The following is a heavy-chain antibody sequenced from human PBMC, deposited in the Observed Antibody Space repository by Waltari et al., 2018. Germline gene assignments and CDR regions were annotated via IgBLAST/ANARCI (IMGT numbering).Heavy chain of an antibody. CDR2: VHGSGKT. CDR1: GDSMSSPYW. V-gene: IGHV4-4*02. CDR3: ARDRGRGLYLDS. D-gene: IGHD2-15*01. J-gene: IGHJ4*02. Sequence: QLQLQESGPGLVKPSWTLSLTCAVSGDSMSSPYWWSWVRQPPGKGLEWIGQVHGSGKTNYNPSFASRVTVSLDTPNNQFSLRVTSVTAADSAIYYCARDRGRGLYLDSWGPGTLVAVSP.